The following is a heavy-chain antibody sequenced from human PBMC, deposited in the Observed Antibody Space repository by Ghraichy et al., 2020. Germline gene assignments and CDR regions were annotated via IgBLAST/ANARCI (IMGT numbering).Heavy chain of an antibody. D-gene: IGHD6-19*01. J-gene: IGHJ6*02. CDR3: SRGGGAGTPVLYHMDV. V-gene: IGHV3-21*01. CDR1: GLMFSPNT. Sequence: LSLTCVASGLMFSPNTMNWVRQAPGKGLEWVSSISSSTRYIYYADSVKGRFTISRDNAQNSLYLQMNSLRAEDTTVYYCSRGGGAGTPVLYHMDVWGLGTTVTVSS. CDR2: ISSSTRYI.